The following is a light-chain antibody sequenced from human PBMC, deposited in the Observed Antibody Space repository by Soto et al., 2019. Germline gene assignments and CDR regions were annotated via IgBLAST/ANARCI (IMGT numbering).Light chain of an antibody. CDR3: QTWGSGIQV. CDR2: VKSDGSH. J-gene: IGLJ3*02. CDR1: SGHSSYV. V-gene: IGLV4-69*01. Sequence: QLVLTQSPSASASLGASVKFTCTLSSGHSSYVIAWHQQLPEKGPRYLMKVKSDGSHSKGDGIPDRFSGSSSGAERHLTISSLQSEDEADYYCQTWGSGIQVFGGGTKLTVL.